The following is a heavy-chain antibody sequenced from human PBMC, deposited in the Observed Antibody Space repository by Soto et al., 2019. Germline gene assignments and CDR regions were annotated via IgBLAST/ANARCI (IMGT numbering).Heavy chain of an antibody. CDR2: ISSSSSYI. CDR1: GFTFSSYS. J-gene: IGHJ4*02. CDR3: ARAPIRGVITPLDY. V-gene: IGHV3-21*01. D-gene: IGHD3-10*01. Sequence: GGSLRLSCAASGFTFSSYSMNWVRQAPGKGLEWVSSISSSSSYIYYADSVKGRFTISRDNAKNSLYLQMNSLRAEDTAVYYCARAPIRGVITPLDYWGQGTLVTVSS.